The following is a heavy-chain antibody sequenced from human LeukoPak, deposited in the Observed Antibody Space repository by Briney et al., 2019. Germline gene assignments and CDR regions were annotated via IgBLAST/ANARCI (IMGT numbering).Heavy chain of an antibody. V-gene: IGHV4-61*02. CDR2: IYTSGST. Sequence: SETLSLTCTVSGGSISSGSYYWSWIRQPAGKGLEWIGRIYTSGSTNYNPSLKSLVTISVDTSKNQFSLKLSSVTAADTAVYYCARLTMVAYFDYWGQGTLVTVSS. J-gene: IGHJ4*02. CDR1: GGSISSGSYY. CDR3: ARLTMVAYFDY. D-gene: IGHD4/OR15-4a*01.